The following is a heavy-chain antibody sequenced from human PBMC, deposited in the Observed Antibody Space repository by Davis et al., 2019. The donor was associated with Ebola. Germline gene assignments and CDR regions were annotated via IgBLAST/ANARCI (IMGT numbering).Heavy chain of an antibody. CDR1: GFTFRGFW. Sequence: GESLKISCEAAGFTFRGFWMSWVRQAPGKGLEWVANIKEDGSEKYYLESVKGRFTVSRDNAKNSLYLQMNSLRAEDTAVYYCARDQGYCTGGVCLGNYYYYYGMDVWGQGTTVTVSS. D-gene: IGHD2-8*02. CDR2: IKEDGSEK. J-gene: IGHJ6*02. V-gene: IGHV3-7*01. CDR3: ARDQGYCTGGVCLGNYYYYYGMDV.